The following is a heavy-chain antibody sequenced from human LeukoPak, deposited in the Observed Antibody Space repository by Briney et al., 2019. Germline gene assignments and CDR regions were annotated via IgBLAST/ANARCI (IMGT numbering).Heavy chain of an antibody. D-gene: IGHD5-24*01. CDR2: ISSSSSYI. Sequence: GGSLRLSCAASGFTFSSYWMNWVRQAPGKGLEWVSSISSSSSYIYYADSVKGRFTISRDNAKNSLYLQMNSLRAEDTAVYYCARGRDGYNLADYWGQGTLVTVSS. J-gene: IGHJ4*02. CDR1: GFTFSSYW. CDR3: ARGRDGYNLADY. V-gene: IGHV3-21*01.